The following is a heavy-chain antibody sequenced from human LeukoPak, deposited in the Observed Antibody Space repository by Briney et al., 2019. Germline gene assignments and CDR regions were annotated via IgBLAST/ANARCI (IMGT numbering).Heavy chain of an antibody. CDR1: GYTFTAYY. Sequence: ASLKVSCRTSGYTFTAYYIHWVRQAPRQGVEWMGRINPNSVGTDSVQKFQDRVTMTRDTSMNTAYMELSRLRSDDTAVYYCARDLSGISSATDAFDMWGQGTMVTVSS. CDR2: INPNSVGT. V-gene: IGHV1-2*06. J-gene: IGHJ3*02. CDR3: ARDLSGISSATDAFDM. D-gene: IGHD1-14*01.